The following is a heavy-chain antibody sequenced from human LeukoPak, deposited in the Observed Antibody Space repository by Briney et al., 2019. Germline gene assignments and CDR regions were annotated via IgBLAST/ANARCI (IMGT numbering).Heavy chain of an antibody. Sequence: GGSLRLSCAASVFTFSSYSMNWVRQAPGKGLEWVSSISSSSSYIYYADSVKGRFTISRDNAKNSLYLQMNSLRAEDTAVYYCAREYCSTTSCYYYMDVWGKGTTVTVSS. CDR3: AREYCSTTSCYYYMDV. J-gene: IGHJ6*03. CDR1: VFTFSSYS. CDR2: ISSSSSYI. V-gene: IGHV3-21*01. D-gene: IGHD2-2*01.